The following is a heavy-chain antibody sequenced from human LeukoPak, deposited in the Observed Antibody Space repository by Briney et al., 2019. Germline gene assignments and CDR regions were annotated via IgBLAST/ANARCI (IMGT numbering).Heavy chain of an antibody. D-gene: IGHD3-3*01. Sequence: PGGSLRLSCAASGFTFSSYEMNWVRQAPGKGLVWVSYISSSGSTIYYADSVKGRFTISRDNAKNSLYLQMSSLRAEDTAVYYCAREGVYDSWDHWGQGTLVTVSS. CDR1: GFTFSSYE. CDR3: AREGVYDSWDH. J-gene: IGHJ4*02. CDR2: ISSSGSTI. V-gene: IGHV3-48*03.